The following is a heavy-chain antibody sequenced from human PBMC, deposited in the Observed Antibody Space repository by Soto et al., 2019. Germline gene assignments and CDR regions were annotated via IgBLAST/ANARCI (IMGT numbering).Heavy chain of an antibody. D-gene: IGHD2-15*01. CDR1: GFTFSSYA. CDR2: ISGSGGST. V-gene: IGHV3-23*01. J-gene: IGHJ4*02. CDR3: AKDTTTRGYCSGGRCYSFDY. Sequence: GGSLRLSCAASGFTFSSYAMSWVRQAPGKGLEWVSAISGSGGSTYYADSVKGRFTISRDNSKNTLYLQMNSLRAEDTAVYYFAKDTTTRGYCSGGRCYSFDYWGQGTLVTVSS.